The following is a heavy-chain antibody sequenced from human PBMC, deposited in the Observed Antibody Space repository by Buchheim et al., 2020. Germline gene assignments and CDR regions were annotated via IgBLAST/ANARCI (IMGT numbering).Heavy chain of an antibody. V-gene: IGHV3-48*01. CDR3: ARAEQLVLHYYYYYMDV. J-gene: IGHJ6*03. Sequence: EVQLVESGGGLVQPGGSLRLSCAASGFTFSSYSMNWVRQAPGKGLEWVSYISSSSSTIYYADSVKGRFTISRDTAKNSLYLQMNSLRAEDTAVYYCARAEQLVLHYYYYYMDVWGKGTT. CDR2: ISSSSSTI. CDR1: GFTFSSYS. D-gene: IGHD6-6*01.